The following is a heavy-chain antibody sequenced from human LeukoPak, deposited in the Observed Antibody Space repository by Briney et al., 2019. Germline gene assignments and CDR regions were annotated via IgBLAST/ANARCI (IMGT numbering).Heavy chain of an antibody. Sequence: GVSLRLSCAASGFTVSSSYMSWVRQAPGKGLEWVSVIYSGGSTYYADSVKGRFTISRDNSKNTLYLQMNSLRAEDTAVYYCARGAYGSGSLTFNYYYYYGMDVWGQGTTVTVS. J-gene: IGHJ6*02. D-gene: IGHD3-10*01. CDR1: GFTVSSSY. CDR2: IYSGGST. V-gene: IGHV3-66*01. CDR3: ARGAYGSGSLTFNYYYYYGMDV.